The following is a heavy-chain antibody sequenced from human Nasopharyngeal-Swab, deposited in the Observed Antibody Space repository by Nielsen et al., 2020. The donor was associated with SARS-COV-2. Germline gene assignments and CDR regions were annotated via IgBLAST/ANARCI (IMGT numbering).Heavy chain of an antibody. CDR1: GYTLTELS. CDR3: ATEGPQDYDILTGDLNMNY. D-gene: IGHD3-9*01. J-gene: IGHJ4*02. CDR2: FDPEDGET. Sequence: ASVKVSCKVSGYTLTELSMHWVRQAPGKGLEWMGGFDPEDGETIYAQKFQGRVTMTEDTSTDTAYMELSSLRSEETAVYYCATEGPQDYDILTGDLNMNYWGQGTLVTVSS. V-gene: IGHV1-24*01.